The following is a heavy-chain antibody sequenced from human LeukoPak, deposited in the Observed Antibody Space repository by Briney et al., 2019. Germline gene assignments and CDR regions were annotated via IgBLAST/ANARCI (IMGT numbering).Heavy chain of an antibody. CDR2: IKQDGSEK. V-gene: IGHV3-7*01. CDR3: ARVEGYCSSTSCRPNYFDL. Sequence: GGSLRLSCAAPGFTFSSYWMSSVRQAPGKGLEWVANIKQDGSEKYYVDSVKGRFTISRDNAKNSLYLQMNSLRAEDTAVYYCARVEGYCSSTSCRPNYFDLWGRGTLVTVSS. J-gene: IGHJ2*01. CDR1: GFTFSSYW. D-gene: IGHD2-2*01.